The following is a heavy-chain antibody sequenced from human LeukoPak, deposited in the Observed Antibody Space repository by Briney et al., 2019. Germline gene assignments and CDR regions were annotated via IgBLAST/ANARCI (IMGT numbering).Heavy chain of an antibody. Sequence: GGSLRLSCAASGFTFSSYAMSWVRQAPGKGLEWVSTISDTGTTTYYADSERGRFTISRDNSKNTMYLQMSSLRADDTAVYYCARDGGWEVLVLAFDIWGQGTMVTVSS. CDR2: ISDTGTTT. D-gene: IGHD1-26*01. CDR1: GFTFSSYA. CDR3: ARDGGWEVLVLAFDI. J-gene: IGHJ3*02. V-gene: IGHV3-23*01.